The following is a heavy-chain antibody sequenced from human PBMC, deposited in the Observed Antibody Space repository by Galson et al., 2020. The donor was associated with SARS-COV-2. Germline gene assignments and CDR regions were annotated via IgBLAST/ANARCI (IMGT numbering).Heavy chain of an antibody. V-gene: IGHV3-30-3*01. J-gene: IGHJ4*02. CDR1: GFTFSSYA. CDR3: AVIAYSSSPFDY. CDR2: ISYDGSNK. Sequence: TGGSLRLSCAASGFTFSSYAMHWVRKAPGKGLEWVAVISYDGSNKYYADSVKGRFTISRDNSKNTLYLQMNSLRAEETAVYYCAVIAYSSSPFDYWGQGTLVTVSS. D-gene: IGHD6-13*01.